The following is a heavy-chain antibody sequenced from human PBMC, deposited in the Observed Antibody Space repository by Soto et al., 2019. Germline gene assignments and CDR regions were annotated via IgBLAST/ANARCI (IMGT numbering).Heavy chain of an antibody. CDR3: ARTQWLQIDY. D-gene: IGHD6-19*01. Sequence: ASVKVSCKASGYTFTTFGISWVRRAPGQGLEWMGWISGYNGNTNYAQKLQGRVTMTTDTSTSTVYMELRSLRSDDTAVYYCARTQWLQIDYRGQGTLVTVSA. CDR2: ISGYNGNT. J-gene: IGHJ4*02. CDR1: GYTFTTFG. V-gene: IGHV1-18*01.